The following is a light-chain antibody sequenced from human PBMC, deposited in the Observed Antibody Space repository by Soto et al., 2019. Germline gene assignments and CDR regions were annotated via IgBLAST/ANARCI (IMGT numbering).Light chain of an antibody. CDR1: RSNIGSNS. CDR3: AAWDDSMNGRYV. CDR2: SNN. Sequence: VLTQPPSASGTPGQRVTISCSGDRSNIGSNSVNWYQQLPGTAPKLLIYSNNQRPSGVPDRFSGSKSGTSASLAISGLQSEDEADYYCAAWDDSMNGRYVFGTGTKVTVL. V-gene: IGLV1-44*01. J-gene: IGLJ1*01.